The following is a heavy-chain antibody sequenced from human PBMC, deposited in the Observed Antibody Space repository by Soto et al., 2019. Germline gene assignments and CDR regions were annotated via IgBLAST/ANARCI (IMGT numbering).Heavy chain of an antibody. Sequence: LSLACAVYGGSFSGYYWSWSLQRPGKGREWIGEINHSGSTNYNPSLKSRVTTSVDTSKNQFSLNLSSVTAADTALYYCARVPRITMVRGVPHHFDYWGQGTLVTVSS. J-gene: IGHJ4*02. CDR3: ARVPRITMVRGVPHHFDY. CDR1: GGSFSGYY. CDR2: INHSGST. V-gene: IGHV4-34*01. D-gene: IGHD3-10*01.